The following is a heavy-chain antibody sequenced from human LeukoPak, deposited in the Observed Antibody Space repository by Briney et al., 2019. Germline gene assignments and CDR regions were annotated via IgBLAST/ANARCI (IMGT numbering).Heavy chain of an antibody. Sequence: GGSLRLSCAASGFTFSSYAMHWVRQAPGKGLEWVAVISYDGSNKYYADSVKGRFTISRDNSKNTLYLQMNSLRAEDTAVYYCARVTRNYMDVWGKGTTVTVSS. V-gene: IGHV3-30*04. CDR2: ISYDGSNK. J-gene: IGHJ6*03. CDR3: ARVTRNYMDV. CDR1: GFTFSSYA.